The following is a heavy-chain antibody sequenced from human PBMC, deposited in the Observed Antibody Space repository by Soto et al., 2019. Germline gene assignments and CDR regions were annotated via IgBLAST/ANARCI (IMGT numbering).Heavy chain of an antibody. J-gene: IGHJ6*02. CDR3: ARDTFNLMRGVMRGTYFGMDV. Sequence: EGELVESGGGLVKPGGSLRLSCAASGFDFRTYTMNWVRQAPGKGLEWVSSINTFGSYIYYEDPLRGRFTISRDNAKNSVYLQMNNLRAEDTAVYYCARDTFNLMRGVMRGTYFGMDVWGRGTTVIVSS. V-gene: IGHV3-21*06. CDR1: GFDFRTYT. D-gene: IGHD3-10*01. CDR2: INTFGSYI.